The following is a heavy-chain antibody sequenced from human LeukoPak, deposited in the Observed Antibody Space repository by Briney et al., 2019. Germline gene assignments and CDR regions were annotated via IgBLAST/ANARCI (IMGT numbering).Heavy chain of an antibody. CDR2: ISGSGGST. J-gene: IGHJ3*02. D-gene: IGHD4-17*01. Sequence: PGGSLRLSCAASGFTFSSYAMSWVRQAPGKGLEWVSAISGSGGSTYYADSVKGRFTISRDNSKNTLYLQMNSLRAEDTAVYYCAKEDIDDYGDYCCAFDIWGQGTMVTVSS. CDR3: AKEDIDDYGDYCCAFDI. V-gene: IGHV3-23*01. CDR1: GFTFSSYA.